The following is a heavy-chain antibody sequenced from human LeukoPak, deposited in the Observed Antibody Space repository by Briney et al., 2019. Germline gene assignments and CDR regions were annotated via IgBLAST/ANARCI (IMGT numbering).Heavy chain of an antibody. CDR3: AKDLPYYYDSSGLDY. CDR1: GFTFSSYG. J-gene: IGHJ4*02. V-gene: IGHV3-30*02. D-gene: IGHD3-22*01. CDR2: IRYDGSNK. Sequence: GGSLRLSCAASGFTFSSYGMHWVRQAPGKGLEWVAFIRYDGSNKYYADSVKGRFTISRDNSKNTLYLQMNSLRAEDTAVYYCAKDLPYYYDSSGLDYWGQGTLVTVSS.